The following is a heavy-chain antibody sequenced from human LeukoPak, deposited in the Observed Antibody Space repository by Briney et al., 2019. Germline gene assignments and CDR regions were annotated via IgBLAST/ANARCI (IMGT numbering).Heavy chain of an antibody. CDR2: ISASGGSA. CDR3: AKLYYDFWSGQYFDY. J-gene: IGHJ4*02. V-gene: IGHV3-23*01. Sequence: GGSLRLSCAASGFTFSTFSSYAMTWVRQAPGKGLEWVSVISASGGSAYYADSVKGRFTISRDNSKNTLYLQMNSLRAEDTVVYHCAKLYYDFWSGQYFDYWGQGALVTVSS. CDR1: GFTFSTFSSYA. D-gene: IGHD3-3*01.